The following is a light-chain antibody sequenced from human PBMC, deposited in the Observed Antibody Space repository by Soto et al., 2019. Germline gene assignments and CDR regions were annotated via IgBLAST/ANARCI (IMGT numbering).Light chain of an antibody. J-gene: IGKJ5*01. CDR3: QQYGNLPPPGT. Sequence: DIQMTQSPSSLSASVGDIVTITCQASQDISNYLNWYQQKPGKAPKLLIYDASNLETGVPSRFSGSGSGTDFTFTISSLQPEDIATYYCQQYGNLPPPGTFGQGTRLEIK. CDR1: QDISNY. CDR2: DAS. V-gene: IGKV1-33*01.